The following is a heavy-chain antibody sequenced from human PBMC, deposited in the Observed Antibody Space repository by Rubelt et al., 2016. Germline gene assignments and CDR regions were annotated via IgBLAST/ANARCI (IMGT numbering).Heavy chain of an antibody. J-gene: IGHJ4*02. V-gene: IGHV3-33*01. D-gene: IGHD6-19*01. CDR3: ARIRPDSVSQQWLGPIDY. CDR1: GFTFSGYG. Sequence: EYGGGVVQPGRSLRLSCAASGFTFSGYGMHWVRQAPGKGLEWVAVIWYDGSNKYYADSVKGRFTISRDNSKNTLYLQMNSLRAEDTAVYYCARIRPDSVSQQWLGPIDYWGQGTLVTVSS. CDR2: IWYDGSNK.